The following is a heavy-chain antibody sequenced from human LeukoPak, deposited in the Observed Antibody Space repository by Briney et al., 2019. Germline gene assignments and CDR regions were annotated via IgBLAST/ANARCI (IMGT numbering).Heavy chain of an antibody. CDR1: GYTFTGYY. J-gene: IGHJ4*02. Sequence: ASVKVSCKASGYTFTGYYMHWVRQAPGQGLEWMGWINPNSGGTNYAQKFQGRVTMTRDTSISTAYMELSRLRSDDTAVYYCARASAGTLPEYYFDYWGQGTLVTVSS. D-gene: IGHD6-13*01. CDR2: INPNSGGT. CDR3: ARASAGTLPEYYFDY. V-gene: IGHV1-2*02.